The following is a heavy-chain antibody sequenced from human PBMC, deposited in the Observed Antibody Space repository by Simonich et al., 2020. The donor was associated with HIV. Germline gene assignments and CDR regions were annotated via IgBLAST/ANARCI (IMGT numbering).Heavy chain of an antibody. V-gene: IGHV7-4-1*02. Sequence: QVQLVQSGSELKKPGASVKVSCKASGYSFNTHPMNWVRQAPGQGLEWMGWINTNTGNPTYAQGVTGRFVLSLDTSVSTAFLKINSLKAEDTAVYFCAREGGRGSITMVRPRAFDSWGQGTLVTVSS. D-gene: IGHD3-10*01. CDR2: INTNTGNP. CDR3: AREGGRGSITMVRPRAFDS. CDR1: GYSFNTHP. J-gene: IGHJ4*02.